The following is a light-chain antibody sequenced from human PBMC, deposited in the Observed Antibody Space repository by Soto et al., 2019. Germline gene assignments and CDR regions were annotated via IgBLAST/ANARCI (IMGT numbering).Light chain of an antibody. Sequence: QSALTQPASVSGSPGQSITISCTGTSSDVGNHNYVSWYQQHPGKAPKLMIYEVSYRPSGVSNRFSGSKSGNTASLTVSGLQAEDEADYYCSSYAGSNNLVFGGGTKLTVL. J-gene: IGLJ2*01. V-gene: IGLV2-14*01. CDR3: SSYAGSNNLV. CDR1: SSDVGNHNY. CDR2: EVS.